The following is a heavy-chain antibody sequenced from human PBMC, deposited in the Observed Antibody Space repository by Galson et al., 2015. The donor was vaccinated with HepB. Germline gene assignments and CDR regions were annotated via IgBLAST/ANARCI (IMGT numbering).Heavy chain of an antibody. J-gene: IGHJ5*01. D-gene: IGHD3-3*01. V-gene: IGHV1-69*06. Sequence: SVKVSCKASGDTFSSYAISWVRQAPRQGLEWMGGVIPIFAKSKYALKFQGRVTITADKSTNTAFMELSSLRSEDTAVYYCASANDFWSGYRDAGTSRWFDSWGQGTLVTVSS. CDR3: ASANDFWSGYRDAGTSRWFDS. CDR1: GDTFSSYA. CDR2: VIPIFAKS.